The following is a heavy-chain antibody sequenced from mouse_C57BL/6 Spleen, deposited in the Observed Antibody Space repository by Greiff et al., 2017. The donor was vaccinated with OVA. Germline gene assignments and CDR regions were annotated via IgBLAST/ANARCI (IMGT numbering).Heavy chain of an antibody. Sequence: VQLKQSGGGLVKPGGSLKLSCAASGFTFSSYTMSWVRQTPEKRLEWVATISGGGGNTYYPDSVKGRFTISRDNAKNTLYLQMSSLRSEDTALYYCARQGGYDYSWFAYWGQGTLVTVSA. D-gene: IGHD2-4*01. V-gene: IGHV5-9*01. CDR2: ISGGGGNT. J-gene: IGHJ3*01. CDR1: GFTFSSYT. CDR3: ARQGGYDYSWFAY.